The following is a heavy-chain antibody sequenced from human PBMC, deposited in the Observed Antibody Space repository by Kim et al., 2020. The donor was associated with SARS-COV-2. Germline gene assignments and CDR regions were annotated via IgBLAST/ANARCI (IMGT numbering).Heavy chain of an antibody. V-gene: IGHV4-31*03. Sequence: SETLSLTCTVSGGSISSGGYYWSWIRQHPGKGLEWIGYIYYSGSTYYNPSLKSRVTISVDTSKNQFSLKLSSVTAADTAVYYCAAMVRGVIIPWWFDPWGQGTLVTVSS. J-gene: IGHJ5*02. CDR2: IYYSGST. CDR1: GGSISSGGYY. CDR3: AAMVRGVIIPWWFDP. D-gene: IGHD3-10*01.